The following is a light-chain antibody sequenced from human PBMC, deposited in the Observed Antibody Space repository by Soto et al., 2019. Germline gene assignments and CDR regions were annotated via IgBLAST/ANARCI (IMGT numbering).Light chain of an antibody. V-gene: IGLV1-47*01. CDR2: RSN. J-gene: IGLJ2*01. CDR3: ASWDXXLSGVL. Sequence: QSVLTQPPSASGTPGQRVTIXXXXXXXNXXSNDAFWYQQLPGTAPKLLIYRSNQRPSGVPDRFSGSKSGTSASLAISGLRSEDEADYYCASWDXXLSGVLFGGGTKLTVL. CDR1: XXNXXSND.